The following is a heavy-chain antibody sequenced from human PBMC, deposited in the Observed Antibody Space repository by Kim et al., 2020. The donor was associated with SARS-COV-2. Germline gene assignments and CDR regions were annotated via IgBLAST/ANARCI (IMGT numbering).Heavy chain of an antibody. CDR2: ISRTSGSI. V-gene: IGHV3-48*02. CDR1: GFNFNDYG. D-gene: IGHD3-10*01. Sequence: GGSLRLSCAGFGFNFNDYGINWVRQAPGKVLEWISYISRTSGSIYYADSVKGRFTIARDKAEKSVFLQMNSLRDDDTAVYYCARELEIWTMAVLIGVPTYYNGMDVWGQGTTVTVSS. CDR3: ARELEIWTMAVLIGVPTYYNGMDV. J-gene: IGHJ6*02.